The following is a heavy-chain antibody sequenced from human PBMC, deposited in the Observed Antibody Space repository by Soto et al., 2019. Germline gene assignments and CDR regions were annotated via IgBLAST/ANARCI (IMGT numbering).Heavy chain of an antibody. CDR2: IYTSGST. CDR3: ARDYCSSTSCQLNWFDP. Sequence: SETLSLTCTVSGGSISSYYWSWIRQPAGKGLEWIGRIYTSGSTNYNPSLKSRVTMSVDTSKNQFSLKLSSVTTADTAVYYCARDYCSSTSCQLNWFDPWGQGTLVTVSS. V-gene: IGHV4-4*07. CDR1: GGSISSYY. D-gene: IGHD2-2*01. J-gene: IGHJ5*02.